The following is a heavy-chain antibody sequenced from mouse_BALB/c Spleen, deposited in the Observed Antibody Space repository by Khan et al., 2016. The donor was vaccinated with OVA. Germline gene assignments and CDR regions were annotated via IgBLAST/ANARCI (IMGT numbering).Heavy chain of an antibody. CDR2: INPTSGYT. CDR3: ARDRIDY. Sequence: QIQLVQSGAELAKPWASVKMSCKASGYTFTTYWMHWVKQRPGQGLEWIGYINPTSGYTDYNQKFKDKATLTADKSSSTAYMQLSSLTSDDSAVYYCARDRIDYWGQGTTLTVSS. V-gene: IGHV1-7*01. CDR1: GYTFTTYW. J-gene: IGHJ2*01.